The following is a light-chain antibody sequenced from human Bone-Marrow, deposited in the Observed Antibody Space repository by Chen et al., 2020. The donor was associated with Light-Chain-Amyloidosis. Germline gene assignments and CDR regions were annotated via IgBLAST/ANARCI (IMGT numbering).Light chain of an antibody. CDR3: QQCGNVPYT. CDR2: DTS. CDR1: QDISSS. Sequence: DIQMTQSPSSLSASVGDRGTITSQASQDISSSLNWYQQKQGEAPKLLIYDTSILETGVPSRFRGSGSGTHFTFTISSLQSEDFATYYCQQCGNVPYTFVQGGRLVIK. J-gene: IGKJ2*01. V-gene: IGKV1-33*01.